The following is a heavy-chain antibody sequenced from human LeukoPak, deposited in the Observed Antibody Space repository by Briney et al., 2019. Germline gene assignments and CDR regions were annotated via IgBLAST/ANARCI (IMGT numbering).Heavy chain of an antibody. Sequence: GASVKVSCKASGYTFTSYAMHWVRQAPGQRLEWMGWINAGNGNTKYSQKFQGRVTITRDTSASTAYMELSSLRSDDTAVFYCARVRGYCSGGSCYYGMDVWGQGTTVTVS. CDR2: INAGNGNT. J-gene: IGHJ6*02. CDR3: ARVRGYCSGGSCYYGMDV. V-gene: IGHV1-3*01. D-gene: IGHD2-15*01. CDR1: GYTFTSYA.